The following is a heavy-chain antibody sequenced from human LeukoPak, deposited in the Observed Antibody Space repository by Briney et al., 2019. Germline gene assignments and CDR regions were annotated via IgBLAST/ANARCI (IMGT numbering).Heavy chain of an antibody. CDR1: AFTFSSYG. CDR2: ISGGGDTT. J-gene: IGHJ3*02. D-gene: IGHD3-22*01. CDR3: AKLARYYDSSGYPDLDPFDI. Sequence: GGSLRLSCADSAFTFSSYGMSWVRQAPGRGLEWASAISGGGDTTYYADSVRGRFTISRDNSRNTLYLQMNSLRAEDTAVYYCAKLARYYDSSGYPDLDPFDIWGQGTRVTVSS. V-gene: IGHV3-23*01.